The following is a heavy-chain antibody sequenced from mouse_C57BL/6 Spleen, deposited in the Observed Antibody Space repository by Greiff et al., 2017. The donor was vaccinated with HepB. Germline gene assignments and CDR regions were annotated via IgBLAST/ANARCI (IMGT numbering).Heavy chain of an antibody. Sequence: VQLQQSGTVLARPGASVKMSCKTSGYTFTSYWMHWVKQRPGQGLEWIGAIYPGNSDTSYNQKFKGKAKLTAVTSASTAYMELSSLTNEDSAVYYCTREITTVVARYYFDYWGQGTTLTVSS. V-gene: IGHV1-5*01. D-gene: IGHD1-1*01. CDR2: IYPGNSDT. CDR3: TREITTVVARYYFDY. CDR1: GYTFTSYW. J-gene: IGHJ2*01.